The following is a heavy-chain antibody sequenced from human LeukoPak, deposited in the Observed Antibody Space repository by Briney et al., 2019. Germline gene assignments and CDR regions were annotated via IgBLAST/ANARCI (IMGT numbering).Heavy chain of an antibody. D-gene: IGHD4-11*01. V-gene: IGHV3-23*01. CDR3: ANLNDYSNLNDAFDI. CDR2: ISGSGGST. J-gene: IGHJ3*02. CDR1: GWTFRSYA. Sequence: GGSLRLSCPDSGWTFRSYAMSWLRPPPGKEREWVAAISGSGGSTYYADSVKGRFTISRDNSKNTLYLQMNSLRAEDTAVYYCANLNDYSNLNDAFDIWGQGTMVTVSS.